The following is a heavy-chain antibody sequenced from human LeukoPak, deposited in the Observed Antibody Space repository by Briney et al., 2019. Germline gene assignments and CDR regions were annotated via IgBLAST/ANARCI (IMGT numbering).Heavy chain of an antibody. CDR2: ISHDGSDK. D-gene: IGHD3-10*01. CDR3: AKDRKSSYYGFDH. V-gene: IGHV3-30*18. CDR1: GFTFSGYG. Sequence: GRSLRLSCAASGFTFSGYGMHWVRQAPGKGLEWVALISHDGSDKYYTDSAKGRFTISRDNSKNTLYLEMNSLRVEDTAVYYCAKDRKSSYYGFDHWGQGTLVTVSS. J-gene: IGHJ4*02.